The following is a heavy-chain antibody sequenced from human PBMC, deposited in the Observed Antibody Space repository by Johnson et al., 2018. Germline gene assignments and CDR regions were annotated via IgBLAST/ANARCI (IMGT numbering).Heavy chain of an antibody. CDR1: GFTVSSNY. CDR2: ISSSSSTI. V-gene: IGHV3-48*01. CDR3: ARYVQWLVQGYYYYYMDV. Sequence: VQLVQSGGGLVQPGGSXRLSCAASGFTVSSNYMSWVRQAPGKGLEWVSYISSSSSTIYYADSVTGRFTISRDNAKNSLYLQMNSRRAEDTAVYYCARYVQWLVQGYYYYYMDVWGKGTTVTVSS. J-gene: IGHJ6*03. D-gene: IGHD6-19*01.